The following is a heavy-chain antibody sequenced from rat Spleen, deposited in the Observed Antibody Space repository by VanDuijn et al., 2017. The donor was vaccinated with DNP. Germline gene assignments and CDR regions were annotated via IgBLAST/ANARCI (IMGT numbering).Heavy chain of an antibody. J-gene: IGHJ1*01. CDR2: ISTAGSRT. V-gene: IGHV5-7*01. Sequence: EVQLVESGGGLVRPGRSLKLSCAASGFTFSDYYMAWVRQAPQKGLEWVATISTAGSRTYYPDSVKGRFTISRDNAKSTLYLQMDSLRSEDTATYYCATPTDTGITGWYFDFWGPGTMVTVSS. CDR3: ATPTDTGITGWYFDF. D-gene: IGHD1-4*01. CDR1: GFTFSDYY.